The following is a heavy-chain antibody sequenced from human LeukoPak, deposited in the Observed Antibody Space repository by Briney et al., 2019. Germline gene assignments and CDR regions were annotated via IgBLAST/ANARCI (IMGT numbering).Heavy chain of an antibody. J-gene: IGHJ4*02. CDR1: GFALSTSGVG. CDR2: IYWDGDE. D-gene: IGHD3-10*01. CDR3: AHSSGSLFRFDF. V-gene: IGHV2-5*02. Sequence: SAPTLVNPTQTLTLTCTFSGFALSTSGVGVGWIRQPPGKALEWLALIYWDGDECYSTSLKSRLTITKHTSKNQEVITMNNMDPVDTATYYCAHSSGSLFRFDFWGQGTLVAVSS.